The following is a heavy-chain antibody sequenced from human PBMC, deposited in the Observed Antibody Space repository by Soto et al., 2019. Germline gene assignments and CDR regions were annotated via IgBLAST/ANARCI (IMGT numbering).Heavy chain of an antibody. J-gene: IGHJ4*02. CDR2: IYSTGTT. Sequence: EVQLVESGGGLIQPGGSLKLSCAASGFTVGNNYMSLVRQAPGKGLEWVSLIYSTGTTKYADSVKGRFTVSRDNAKNTLYLQMNSLRAEDTAVYYCAKDGRGSGSHYNSYGYWGQGTLVTVSS. V-gene: IGHV3-53*01. CDR1: GFTVGNNY. CDR3: AKDGRGSGSHYNSYGY. D-gene: IGHD3-10*01.